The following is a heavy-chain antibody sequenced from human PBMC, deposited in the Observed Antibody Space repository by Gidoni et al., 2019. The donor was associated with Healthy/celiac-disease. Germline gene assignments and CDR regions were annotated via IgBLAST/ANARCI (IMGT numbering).Heavy chain of an antibody. CDR2: IIPILGIA. J-gene: IGHJ6*02. V-gene: IGHV1-69*04. CDR3: SRGYSGYDYYYGMDV. D-gene: IGHD5-12*01. CDR1: GCTFSSYA. Sequence: QVQLVQSGAEVKKPGSSVKVSCKASGCTFSSYAISWVRQAPGQGLEWMGRIIPILGIANYAQKFQGRVTITADKSTSTAYMELSSLRSEDTAVYYCSRGYSGYDYYYGMDVWGQGTTVTVSS.